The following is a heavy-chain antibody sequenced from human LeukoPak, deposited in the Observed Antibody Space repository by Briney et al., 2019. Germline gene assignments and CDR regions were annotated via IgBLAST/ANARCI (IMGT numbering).Heavy chain of an antibody. J-gene: IGHJ4*02. Sequence: GGSLRLSCAASGFTFSDYAMIWVRQAPGKGLERVSAVTDSGDKVFCAASVKGRFTISRDNAKNTLYLQMSSLRVEDTAVYYCVKGSGSSGYYPLNYWGQGTLVTVSS. CDR2: VTDSGDKV. CDR3: VKGSGSSGYYPLNY. V-gene: IGHV3-23*01. D-gene: IGHD3-22*01. CDR1: GFTFSDYA.